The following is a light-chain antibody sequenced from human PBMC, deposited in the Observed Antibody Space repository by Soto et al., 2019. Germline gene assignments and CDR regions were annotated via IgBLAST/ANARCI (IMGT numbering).Light chain of an antibody. CDR2: EVS. Sequence: QSALTQPPSASGSPGQSVTISCTGTSSDVGGYNYVSWYQQHPGKAPKVMMYEVSKRPSGVPDRFSGSKSGNTASLTVSGLQAEDEADYYCSATGGTNSLKVFGGGTKLKVL. CDR1: SSDVGGYNY. V-gene: IGLV2-8*01. CDR3: SATGGTNSLKV. J-gene: IGLJ2*01.